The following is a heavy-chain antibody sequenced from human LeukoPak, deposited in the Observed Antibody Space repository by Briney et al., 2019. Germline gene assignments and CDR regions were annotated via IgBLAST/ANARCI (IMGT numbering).Heavy chain of an antibody. Sequence: SESLSLTWTVSGGSISSYYGGWIRQLPGKGLEWIGYSYYSGSTNYNPARKGRVTRSVDPPMHQFSLEGGAVTVAVPPVYYCARDYWVAAAGTTVWFDPWGQGTLVTVSS. D-gene: IGHD6-13*01. J-gene: IGHJ5*02. CDR2: SYYSGST. V-gene: IGHV4-59*01. CDR1: GGSISSYY. CDR3: ARDYWVAAAGTTVWFDP.